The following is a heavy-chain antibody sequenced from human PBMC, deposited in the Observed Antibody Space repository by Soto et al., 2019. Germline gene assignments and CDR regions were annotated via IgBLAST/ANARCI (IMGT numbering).Heavy chain of an antibody. CDR3: AKDRDRYCSSTSCYTPYYYYGMDV. Sequence: PGGSLRLSCTTSGFTFGIAWMSWVRQAPGKGLEWVSAISGSGGSTYYADSVKGRFTISRDNSKNTLYLQMNSLRAEDTAVYYCAKDRDRYCSSTSCYTPYYYYGMDVWGQGTTVTVSS. CDR2: ISGSGGST. D-gene: IGHD2-2*02. J-gene: IGHJ6*02. V-gene: IGHV3-23*01. CDR1: GFTFGIAW.